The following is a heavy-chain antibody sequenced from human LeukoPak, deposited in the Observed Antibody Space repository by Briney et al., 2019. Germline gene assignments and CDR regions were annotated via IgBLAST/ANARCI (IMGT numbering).Heavy chain of an antibody. Sequence: GGSLRLSCAASGFTLSSYSMNWVRQAPGKGLEWVSYISSSSSTIYYAGSVKGRFTISRDNAKNSLYLQMNSLRAEDTAVYYCAELGITMIGGVWGKGTTVTISS. CDR1: GFTLSSYS. J-gene: IGHJ6*04. D-gene: IGHD3-10*02. CDR2: ISSSSSTI. V-gene: IGHV3-48*01. CDR3: AELGITMIGGV.